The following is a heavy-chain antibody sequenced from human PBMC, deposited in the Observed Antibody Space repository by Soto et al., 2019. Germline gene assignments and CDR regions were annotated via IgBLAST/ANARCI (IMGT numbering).Heavy chain of an antibody. CDR3: ANDFVSGSSWYFNYYDGMDV. V-gene: IGHV3-30*18. Sequence: PWGSLRLSCSASGFTFISYGIDFFRHSPFKWLEWVSAISSGGSNAYYADSVKGRFTISRDNSKNTLYLQMNNLRAEDTAMYYCANDFVSGSSWYFNYYDGMDVGGQGATVTVSS. J-gene: IGHJ6*02. D-gene: IGHD6-13*01. CDR2: ISSGGSNA. CDR1: GFTFISYG.